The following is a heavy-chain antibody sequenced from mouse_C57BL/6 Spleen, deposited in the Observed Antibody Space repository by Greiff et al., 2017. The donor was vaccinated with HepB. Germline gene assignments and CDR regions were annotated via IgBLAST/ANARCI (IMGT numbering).Heavy chain of an antibody. V-gene: IGHV1-81*01. CDR3: ARGGITRYPWYFDV. J-gene: IGHJ1*03. Sequence: QVQLQQSGAELARPGASVKLSCKASGYTFTSYGISWVKQRTGQGLEWIGEIYPRNGNTYYNEKFKGKATLTADKSSSTAYMELRSLTSEDSAVYFCARGGITRYPWYFDVWGTGTTVTVSS. CDR2: IYPRNGNT. D-gene: IGHD1-1*01. CDR1: GYTFTSYG.